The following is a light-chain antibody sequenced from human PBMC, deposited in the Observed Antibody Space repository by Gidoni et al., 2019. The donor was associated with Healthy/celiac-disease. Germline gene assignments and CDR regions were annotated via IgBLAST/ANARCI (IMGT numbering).Light chain of an antibody. CDR3: QQRSNWLRT. V-gene: IGKV3-11*01. Sequence: EIVVTQSPATLSVSPGERATLSCRASQSVSSYLAWYQQKPGQAPRLLIYDASNRATGIPARFSGSGSGTDFTLTISSLEPADFAVYYCQQRSNWLRTFGGGTKVEIK. J-gene: IGKJ4*01. CDR1: QSVSSY. CDR2: DAS.